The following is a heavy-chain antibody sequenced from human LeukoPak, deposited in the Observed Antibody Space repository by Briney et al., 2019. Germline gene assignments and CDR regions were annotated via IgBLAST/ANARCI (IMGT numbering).Heavy chain of an antibody. D-gene: IGHD6-13*01. CDR3: ARLMYSSSWYYFDY. V-gene: IGHV3-23*01. CDR1: GFTFSSYA. J-gene: IGHJ4*02. CDR2: ISGSGGST. Sequence: GGSLRLSCAASGFTFSSYAMSWVRQAPGKGLEWVSAISGSGGSTYYADSVKGRFTISRDNSKNTLYLQMNSLRAEDTAVYYCARLMYSSSWYYFDYWGQGTLVTVSS.